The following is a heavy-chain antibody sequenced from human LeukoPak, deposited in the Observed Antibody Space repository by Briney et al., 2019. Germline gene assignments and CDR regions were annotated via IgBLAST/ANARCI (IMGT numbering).Heavy chain of an antibody. J-gene: IGHJ4*02. CDR2: ISYDGSNK. Sequence: GGSLRLSCAASGFTFSSYGMHWVRQAPGKGLEWVAVISYDGSNKYYADSVKGRFTISRDNSKNTLFLQMNSLRAEDTAVYYWARAAGPPPTIWGQGPLVTVSS. D-gene: IGHD6-13*01. CDR3: ARAAGPPPTI. V-gene: IGHV3-30*03. CDR1: GFTFSSYG.